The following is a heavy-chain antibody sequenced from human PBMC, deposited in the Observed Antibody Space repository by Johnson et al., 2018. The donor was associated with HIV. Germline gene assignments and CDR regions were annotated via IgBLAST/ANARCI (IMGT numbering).Heavy chain of an antibody. J-gene: IGHJ3*02. Sequence: QVQLVESGGGLVTPGGSLRLSCAASGFTFTDYYMSWIRQAPGKGLEWVAVISYDGSNKYYAASVKGRFTISRDNSKNTLYRQMNSLRAEDTAVYYCARDRVITFGGVIGRGAFDIWGQGTMVTVSS. CDR2: ISYDGSNK. CDR1: GFTFTDYY. V-gene: IGHV3-30-3*01. D-gene: IGHD3-16*02. CDR3: ARDRVITFGGVIGRGAFDI.